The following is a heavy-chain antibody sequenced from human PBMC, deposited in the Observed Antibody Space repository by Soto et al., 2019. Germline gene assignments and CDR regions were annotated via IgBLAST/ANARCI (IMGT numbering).Heavy chain of an antibody. CDR3: ARYSGWYSYNWFDP. CDR2: ISGSGGST. CDR1: GFTFSSYA. V-gene: IGHV3-23*01. D-gene: IGHD6-19*01. J-gene: IGHJ5*02. Sequence: GGSLRLSCAASGFTFSSYAMSWVRQAPGKGLEWVSAISGSGGSTYYADSVKGQFTISRDNAENSVYLQMSSLRGEDTAMYYCARYSGWYSYNWFDPWGQGTLVTVSS.